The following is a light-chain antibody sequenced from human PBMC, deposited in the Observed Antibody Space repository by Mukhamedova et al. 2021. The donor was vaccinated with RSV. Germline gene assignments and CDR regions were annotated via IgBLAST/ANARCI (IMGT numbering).Light chain of an antibody. Sequence: WYQRRVHGGAPKLLIYTASTLQSGVPSRFSGSGPGTDFTLTITSLQAEDFTTYYCQQSYSTPLTFGGGTKVDIK. V-gene: IGKV1-39*01. CDR2: TAS. J-gene: IGKJ4*01. CDR3: QQSYSTPLT.